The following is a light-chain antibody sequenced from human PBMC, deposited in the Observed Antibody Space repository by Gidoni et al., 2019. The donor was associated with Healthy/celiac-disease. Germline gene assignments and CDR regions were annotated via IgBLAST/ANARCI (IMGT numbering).Light chain of an antibody. CDR1: QSVSSSY. CDR3: QQYGSQVT. CDR2: GAS. J-gene: IGKJ2*01. V-gene: IGKV3-20*01. Sequence: EIVLTQSPGTLSLSPGERATLSCRASQSVSSSYLAWYQQKPGQAPRLLIYGASSRATGIPDRFSGSGSGTDFTLTISRLEPEDFAVYYCQQYGSQVTFXQXTKLEIK.